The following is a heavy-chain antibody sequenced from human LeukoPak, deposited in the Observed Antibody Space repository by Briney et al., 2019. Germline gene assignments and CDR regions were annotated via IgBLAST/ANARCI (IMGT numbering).Heavy chain of an antibody. CDR1: GFTFSGYW. J-gene: IGHJ6*02. Sequence: GGSLRLSCAASGFTFSGYWMSWVRQAPGRGLEWVANIKEDGSEKVYVDSVKGRFTISRDNAKNSLFLQMDALRAEDTAVYYCARDPYSSTWSYGMDVWGQGTTVTVSS. V-gene: IGHV3-7*05. CDR2: IKEDGSEK. CDR3: ARDPYSSTWSYGMDV. D-gene: IGHD6-6*01.